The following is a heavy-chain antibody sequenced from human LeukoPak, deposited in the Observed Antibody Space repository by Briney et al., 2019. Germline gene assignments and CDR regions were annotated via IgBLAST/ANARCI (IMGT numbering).Heavy chain of an antibody. Sequence: SETLSLTCTVSGYSISSGYYWGWIRQPPGKGLEWIGSIYHSGSTYYNPSLKSRVTISVDTSKNQFSLKLSSVTAADTAVYYCARAGRESIAARYFDYWGQGTLVTVSS. CDR2: IYHSGST. D-gene: IGHD6-6*01. J-gene: IGHJ4*02. CDR3: ARAGRESIAARYFDY. CDR1: GYSISSGYY. V-gene: IGHV4-38-2*02.